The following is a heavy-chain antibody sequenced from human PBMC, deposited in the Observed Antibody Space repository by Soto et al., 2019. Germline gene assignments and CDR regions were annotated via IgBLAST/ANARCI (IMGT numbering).Heavy chain of an antibody. CDR2: IYPTGTT. V-gene: IGHV4-38-2*02. CDR1: GYFISNGYY. D-gene: IGHD3-10*01. Sequence: SETLSLTCAVSGYFISNGYYWDWIRQPPGKGLEWIGSIYPTGTTYYNPSLKSRVTISVDTSKNRFSLKLTSVTAADTAVYYCARDANYGLYYFDHWGQGTLATVSS. J-gene: IGHJ4*02. CDR3: ARDANYGLYYFDH.